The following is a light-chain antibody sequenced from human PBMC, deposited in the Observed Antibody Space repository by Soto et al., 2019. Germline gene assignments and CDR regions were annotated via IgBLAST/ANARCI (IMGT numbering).Light chain of an antibody. CDR1: QSVSSSY. CDR3: QQYGYSLFT. Sequence: EIVLTQSPGTLSLSPGERATLSCRASQSVSSSYLTWYQQKPGQAPRLLIYGASGRATGIPDRFSGSGSGTDFTLTISRLEPEDSAVYYCQQYGYSLFTFGPGTKVDIK. V-gene: IGKV3-20*01. CDR2: GAS. J-gene: IGKJ3*01.